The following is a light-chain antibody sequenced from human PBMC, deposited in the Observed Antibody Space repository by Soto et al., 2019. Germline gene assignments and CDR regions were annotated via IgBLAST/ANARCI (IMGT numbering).Light chain of an antibody. Sequence: QSVLTQPPSVSEAPGPRVTISCTGSSSNIGAGYEAHWYQQVPGTDPKLPIYENNNRPSGVPDRFSGSKSGTSASLAITGLQAEDEAEYYCQSYDSSLSGYVFGTGTKLTVL. CDR3: QSYDSSLSGYV. CDR1: SSNIGAGYE. CDR2: ENN. J-gene: IGLJ1*01. V-gene: IGLV1-40*01.